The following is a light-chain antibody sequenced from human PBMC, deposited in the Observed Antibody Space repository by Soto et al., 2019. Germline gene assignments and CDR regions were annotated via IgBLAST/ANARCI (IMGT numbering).Light chain of an antibody. CDR1: HSLLHSNGYNY. V-gene: IGKV2-28*01. J-gene: IGKJ2*01. CDR3: MQAIQPPRT. CDR2: FAS. Sequence: DIVMTQSPLSLPVTPGEPASISCRSSHSLLHSNGYNYLDWYLQKPGQSQKLLIYFASNRASGVPDRFRGSGSGTDFTLKISRVEAEDVGVYYCMQAIQPPRTFGQGTKLEIK.